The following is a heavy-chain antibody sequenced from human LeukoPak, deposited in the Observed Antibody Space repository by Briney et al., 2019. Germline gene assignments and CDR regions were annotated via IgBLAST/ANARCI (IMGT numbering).Heavy chain of an antibody. V-gene: IGHV4-59*12. CDR1: DGSITNYD. J-gene: IGHJ4*02. Sequence: PSETLSLTCTVSDGSITNYDWSWVRQPPGKGLEFIGHVHYSGTANYNPSLRSRVTISVDTSKNQFSLKLSSVTAADTAVYYCAREPRIAAAPYWGQGTLVTVSS. D-gene: IGHD6-13*01. CDR3: AREPRIAAAPY. CDR2: VHYSGTA.